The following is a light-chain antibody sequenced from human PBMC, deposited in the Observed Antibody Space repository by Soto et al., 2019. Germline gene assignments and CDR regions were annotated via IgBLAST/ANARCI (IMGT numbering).Light chain of an antibody. Sequence: QSALTQPASESGSPGQSITISCTGTSSDVGGYNYVSWYQHHPGKAPKLMIYDVSNRPSGVSNRFSGSKSGNTASLIISGLQAEDEADYYCSSYTSSSTLSTYVFGTGTKLTVL. CDR2: DVS. CDR1: SSDVGGYNY. V-gene: IGLV2-14*03. J-gene: IGLJ1*01. CDR3: SSYTSSSTLSTYV.